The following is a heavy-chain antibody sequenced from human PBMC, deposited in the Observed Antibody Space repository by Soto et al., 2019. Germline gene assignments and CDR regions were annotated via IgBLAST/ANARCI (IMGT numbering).Heavy chain of an antibody. CDR1: GFSLTDTRMG. D-gene: IGHD3-22*01. J-gene: IGHJ4*02. CDR2: IISNDDK. CDR3: ARAVFYSDSDGYYFQFGY. Sequence: SGPTLVNPTETLTLTCSVSGFSLTDTRMGVSWIRQAPGKALEWLAHIISNDDKSYSTSLKSRLTISKDTSKSQVVLRMTTLDPVDTGRYYGARAVFYSDSDGYYFQFGYWGPGTLVTVSS. V-gene: IGHV2-26*01.